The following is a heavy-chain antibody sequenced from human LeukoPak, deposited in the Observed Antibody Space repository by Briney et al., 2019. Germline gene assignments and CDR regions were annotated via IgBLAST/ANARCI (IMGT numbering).Heavy chain of an antibody. J-gene: IGHJ4*02. CDR1: GYTFTSYG. CDR3: ARVHHSHWLHLDY. CDR2: INPNSGGT. D-gene: IGHD5-24*01. V-gene: IGHV1-2*02. Sequence: ASVKVSCKASGYTFTSYGISWVRQAPGQGLEWMGWINPNSGGTNYAQKFQGRVTMTRDTSISTAYMELSRLRSDDTAVYYCARVHHSHWLHLDYWGQGTLVTVSS.